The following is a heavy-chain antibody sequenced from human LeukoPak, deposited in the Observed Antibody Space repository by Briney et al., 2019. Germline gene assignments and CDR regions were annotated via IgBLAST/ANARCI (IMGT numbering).Heavy chain of an antibody. CDR3: ARDYRLTQIQD. CDR2: ISYNGGNK. Sequence: PGGSLRLSCEASGFTFRTYALHWVRQAPGKGLEWVAFISYNGGNKFYADSVQGRFDISRDNSKNTVFLQMNSLRREDTAVYYCARDYRLTQIQDWGQGTLVTVSS. D-gene: IGHD1-26*01. CDR1: GFTFRTYA. J-gene: IGHJ1*01. V-gene: IGHV3-30*09.